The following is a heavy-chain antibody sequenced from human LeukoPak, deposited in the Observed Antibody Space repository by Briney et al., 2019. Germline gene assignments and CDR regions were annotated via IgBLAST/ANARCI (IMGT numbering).Heavy chain of an antibody. J-gene: IGHJ5*02. D-gene: IGHD3-10*01. CDR2: INPSGGST. CDR1: GYTFTSYY. CDR3: ARNQSGFGEVWDGRGNGFDP. V-gene: IGHV1-46*01. Sequence: ASVKVSCKASGYTFTSYYMHWVRQAPGQGLEGMGIINPSGGSTSYAQKFQARGTMTTDTSTSTVYMELRSLRTEGTAVYYCARNQSGFGEVWDGRGNGFDPWGQGNLVTVSS.